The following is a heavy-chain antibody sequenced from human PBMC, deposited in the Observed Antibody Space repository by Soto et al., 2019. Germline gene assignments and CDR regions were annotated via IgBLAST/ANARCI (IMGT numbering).Heavy chain of an antibody. CDR3: ARDPYHVLMVNAPNLYGMDV. CDR2: ISTYNGNT. V-gene: IGHV1-18*01. CDR1: GYTFTTYD. Sequence: QVQLVQSGAEVKKPGASVKVSCKASGYTFTTYDISWVRQAPGQGLEWMGRISTYNGNTNYPQSLQGRLTMTTDTTTTPAYMELRSLTSDDTTVYYCARDPYHVLMVNAPNLYGMDVWGQGTTVTVSS. D-gene: IGHD2-8*01. J-gene: IGHJ6*02.